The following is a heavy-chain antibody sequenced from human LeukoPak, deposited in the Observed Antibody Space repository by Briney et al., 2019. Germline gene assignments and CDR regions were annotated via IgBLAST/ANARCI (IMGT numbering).Heavy chain of an antibody. Sequence: SETLSLTCTVSGGSISSYYWSWIRQPLGKGLEWIGYIYYTGSTKYNPSLKSRVTISVDTYKNQFSLKLSSVTAADTAVYYCASPFSSGWYPYSIGGLWFDYWGQGTLVTVSS. D-gene: IGHD6-19*01. CDR3: ASPFSSGWYPYSIGGLWFDY. CDR2: IYYTGST. J-gene: IGHJ4*02. V-gene: IGHV4-59*01. CDR1: GGSISSYY.